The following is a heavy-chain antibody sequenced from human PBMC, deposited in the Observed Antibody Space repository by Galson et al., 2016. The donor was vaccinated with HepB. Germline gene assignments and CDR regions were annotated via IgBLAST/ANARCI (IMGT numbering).Heavy chain of an antibody. CDR1: SGSISTYY. CDR3: AIRNDNYYYHAMDL. V-gene: IGHV4-59*01. CDR2: IYYTGST. Sequence: SETLSLTCSVSSGSISTYYWSWIRQPPGKGLEWIGSIYYTGSTNCNPSLKSRVIMSVDTSNNQFSLKLTSGTAADTAVYYCAIRNDNYYYHAMDLWGQGTTVTVSS. D-gene: IGHD3-22*01. J-gene: IGHJ6*02.